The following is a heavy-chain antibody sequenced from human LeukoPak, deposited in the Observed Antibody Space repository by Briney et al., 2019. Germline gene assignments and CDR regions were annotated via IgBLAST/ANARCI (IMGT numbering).Heavy chain of an antibody. CDR3: ARVPYSGSYGNYYYYFMDV. V-gene: IGHV3-23*01. Sequence: GGSLRLSCAASGFTFNNYGMSWVRQAPGKGLEWVTGISGSGGSTYYADCVKGRFTISRDNFKNTLYLQMNSLRAEDTAVYYCARVPYSGSYGNYYYYFMDVWGKGTTVTISS. CDR2: ISGSGGST. J-gene: IGHJ6*03. D-gene: IGHD1-26*01. CDR1: GFTFNNYG.